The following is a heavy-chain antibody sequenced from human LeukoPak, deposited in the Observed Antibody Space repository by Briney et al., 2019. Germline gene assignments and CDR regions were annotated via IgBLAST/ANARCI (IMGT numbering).Heavy chain of an antibody. CDR2: IYPGDSDT. CDR3: ARHGPHYYDSSGYYYEAFDI. Sequence: GESLKISCKGSGYSFTSYWIGWVRQMPGKGLEWMGIIYPGDSDTRYSPSFQGQVTISADKSISTAYLQWSSLKASDTAMYYSARHGPHYYDSSGYYYEAFDIWGQGTMVTVSS. V-gene: IGHV5-51*01. CDR1: GYSFTSYW. J-gene: IGHJ3*02. D-gene: IGHD3-22*01.